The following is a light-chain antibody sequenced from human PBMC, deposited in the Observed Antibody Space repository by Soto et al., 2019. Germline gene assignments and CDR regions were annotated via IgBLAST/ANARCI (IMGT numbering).Light chain of an antibody. J-gene: IGKJ4*01. Sequence: EIVLTQSPGTLSLSPGERTTLSCRASQSVSSNYLAWYRQKPGQAPRLLIYDAFKRAAGIPARFSGSGSGTDFTLTISSLEPEDSGIYYCQDRSNWPLFTFGGGTKVDIK. CDR1: QSVSSNY. CDR3: QDRSNWPLFT. CDR2: DAF. V-gene: IGKV3-11*01.